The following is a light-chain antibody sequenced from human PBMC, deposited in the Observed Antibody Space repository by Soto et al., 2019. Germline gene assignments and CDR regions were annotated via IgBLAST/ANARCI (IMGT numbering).Light chain of an antibody. Sequence: QSALTQPPSASGTPGQRVTMSCSGSSSNIGVNTVNWYQQLPGAAPELLIFNNNQRPSGVPDRFSGSKSGTSASLAISGLQSADEADYYCAAWDDSLNGHVFGTGTQLTVL. J-gene: IGLJ1*01. CDR3: AAWDDSLNGHV. V-gene: IGLV1-44*01. CDR1: SSNIGVNT. CDR2: NNN.